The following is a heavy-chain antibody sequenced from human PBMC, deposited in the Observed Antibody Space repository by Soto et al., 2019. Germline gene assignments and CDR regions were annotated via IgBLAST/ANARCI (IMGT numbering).Heavy chain of an antibody. CDR2: IWYDGSEK. CDR1: GFTFSDYG. CDR3: ARQSLGNIRLRGFDY. D-gene: IGHD1-1*01. Sequence: QVQLVESGGGVVQPGRSLRLSCAASGFTFSDYGMHWVRRAPGKGLEWVAVIWYDGSEKYYADSVKGRFTISRDNSKNTLYLQMNSLRVEDTALYYCARQSLGNIRLRGFDYWGQGALVTVSS. V-gene: IGHV3-33*01. J-gene: IGHJ4*02.